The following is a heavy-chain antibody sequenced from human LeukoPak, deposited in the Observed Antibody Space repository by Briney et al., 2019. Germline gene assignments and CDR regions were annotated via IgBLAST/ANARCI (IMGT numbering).Heavy chain of an antibody. D-gene: IGHD3-9*01. J-gene: IGHJ4*02. CDR1: GFTFSSYS. CDR2: ISSSSSTI. Sequence: GGSLRLSCAASGFTFSSYSMNRVRQAPGKGLEWVSYISSSSSTIYYADSVKGRFTISRDNAKNSLYLQMNSLRDEDTAAYYCARDRAYYDILTGYYPTQAFDYWGQGTLVTVSS. V-gene: IGHV3-48*02. CDR3: ARDRAYYDILTGYYPTQAFDY.